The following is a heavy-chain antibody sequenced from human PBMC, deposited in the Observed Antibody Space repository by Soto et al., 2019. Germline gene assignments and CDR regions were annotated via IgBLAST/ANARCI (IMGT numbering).Heavy chain of an antibody. D-gene: IGHD3-10*01. CDR2: IGTLSDT. J-gene: IGHJ5*02. CDR3: ARGRSFSYDSTPPPMFDP. Sequence: LRLSCAGSGFAFSTFDIHWVRQAPGKGLEWVSGIGTLSDTFYAASVQGRFTISRQNAKNSVYLQMNSLRAGDTAFYYCARGRSFSYDSTPPPMFDPWGQGTLVTVSS. V-gene: IGHV3-13*01. CDR1: GFAFSTFD.